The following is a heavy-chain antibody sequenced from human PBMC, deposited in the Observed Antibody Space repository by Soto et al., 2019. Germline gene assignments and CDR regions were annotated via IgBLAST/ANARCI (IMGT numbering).Heavy chain of an antibody. CDR1: GFTFSRYW. D-gene: IGHD3-10*01. CDR3: AMRSGSYKSFDI. CDR2: IKHDGSEK. V-gene: IGHV3-7*01. J-gene: IGHJ4*02. Sequence: EVQLVESGGGLVHPGGSLRLSCAASGFTFSRYWMSWVRQAPGKGLEWVANIKHDGSEKYSVDSVKGRFTISSDNAKNSLYLQMSSLRAEDPAVYYCAMRSGSYKSFDIWGQGNLVTVPS.